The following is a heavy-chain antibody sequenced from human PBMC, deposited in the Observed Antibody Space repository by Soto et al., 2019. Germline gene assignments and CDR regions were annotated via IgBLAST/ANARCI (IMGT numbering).Heavy chain of an antibody. D-gene: IGHD2-15*01. CDR2: INHSGST. V-gene: IGHV4-34*01. CDR3: ARSARYCSGGSCPTTV. CDR1: GGSFSGYY. Sequence: SETLSLTCAVYGGSFSGYYWSWIRQLPGKGLEWIGEINHSGSTNYNPSLKSRVTISVDTSKNQFSLKLSSVTAADTAVYYCARSARYCSGGSCPTTVWGQGTLVTVSS. J-gene: IGHJ4*02.